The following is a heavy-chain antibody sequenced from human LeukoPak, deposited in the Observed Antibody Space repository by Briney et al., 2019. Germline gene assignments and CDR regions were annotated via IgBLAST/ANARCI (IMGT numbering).Heavy chain of an antibody. CDR3: ARESRGYYMDV. V-gene: IGHV1-46*01. CDR2: INPSGGST. CDR1: GYTFTSYY. J-gene: IGHJ6*03. Sequence: ASVKVSCKASGYTFTSYYMHWVRQAPGQGLEWMGIINPSGGSTSYAQKFQGRVTMTRVTSTSTVYMELSSLRSEDTAVYYCARESRGYYMDVWGKGTTVTVSS.